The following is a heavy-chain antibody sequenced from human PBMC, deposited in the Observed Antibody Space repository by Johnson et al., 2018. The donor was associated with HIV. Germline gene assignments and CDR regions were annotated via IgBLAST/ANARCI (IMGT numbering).Heavy chain of an antibody. J-gene: IGHJ3*02. CDR1: GFTFSSYA. CDR3: ASGRVGGNDAFDI. CDR2: ISYDGSNK. V-gene: IGHV3-30-3*01. Sequence: QMQLVESGGGVVQPGRSLRLSCAASGFTFSSYAMHWVRQAPGKGLEWVAVISYDGSNKYYADSVKGRFTISRDNSKNTLYLQMNSLRAEDTAVYYCASGRVGGNDAFDIWDQGTMVTVSS. D-gene: IGHD2-15*01.